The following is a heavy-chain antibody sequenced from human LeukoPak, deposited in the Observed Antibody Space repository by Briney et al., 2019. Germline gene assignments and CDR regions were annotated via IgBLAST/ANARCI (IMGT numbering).Heavy chain of an antibody. CDR2: LYSSGIT. V-gene: IGHV3-53*01. D-gene: IGHD3-3*02. J-gene: IGHJ4*02. CDR3: ARDSSSFPNYFDF. CDR1: RFTVSSTY. Sequence: GGALRLSCAAPRFTVSSTYMSWVRPALGQGLAWVSLLYSSGITFYAESVQGRFTISRDNSKNTLYLQMNSLRAEDTAIYYCARDSSSFPNYFDFWGQGTLVTVSS.